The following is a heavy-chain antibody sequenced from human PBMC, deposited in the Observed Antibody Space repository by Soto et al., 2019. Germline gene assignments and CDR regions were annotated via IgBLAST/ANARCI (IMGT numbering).Heavy chain of an antibody. D-gene: IGHD2-15*01. CDR2: IIPVFGTA. V-gene: IGHV1-69*12. CDR3: ARDCSGGGCFSDPRFYYGMDA. CDR1: GGTFSKYK. Sequence: QVQLVQSGAEVKKPGSSVRVSCKASGGTFSKYKITWVRQAPGQGLEWMGGIIPVFGTANYAQKFQGRVTFTADEFTSTAYTEGSSLRSDDTAFYYYARDCSGGGCFSDPRFYYGMDAWGQGTTVTVSS. J-gene: IGHJ6*02.